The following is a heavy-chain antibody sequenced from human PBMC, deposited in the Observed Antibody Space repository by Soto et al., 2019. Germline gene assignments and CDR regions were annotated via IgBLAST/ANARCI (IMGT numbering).Heavy chain of an antibody. V-gene: IGHV3-7*01. CDR2: INQEGSDK. CDR1: GXTFSTYW. CDR3: SRSLNS. J-gene: IGHJ4*02. Sequence: GSLRLSSAASGXTFSTYWMDWVRQTPGKGLEWVANINQEGSDKNYVDSVKGRFNIYRDNAKNSLYLQMSSLTAEDSALYYCSRSLNSWGQGTLVTVSS.